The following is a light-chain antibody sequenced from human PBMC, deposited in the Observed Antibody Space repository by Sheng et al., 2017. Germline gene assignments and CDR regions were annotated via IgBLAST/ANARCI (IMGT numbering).Light chain of an antibody. CDR1: QSISSY. Sequence: DIQMTQSPSSLSASVGDRVTITCRASQSISSYLNWYQQKPGKAPKLLIYAASSLQSGVPSRFSGSGSGTDFTLTISSLQPEDFATYYCQQSYSTPFDTFVPGTKVDIK. CDR2: AAS. J-gene: IGKJ3*01. CDR3: QQSYSTPFDT. V-gene: IGKV1-39*01.